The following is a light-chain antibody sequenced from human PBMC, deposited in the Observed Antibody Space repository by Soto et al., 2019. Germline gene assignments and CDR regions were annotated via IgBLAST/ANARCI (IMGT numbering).Light chain of an antibody. CDR1: RDISSS. J-gene: IGKJ2*01. V-gene: IGKV1-27*01. CDR2: AAS. Sequence: DVQMTQSPSSLSASVGDRVTITCRASRDISSSLAWYQQIPGKVPKLLIYAASTLHAGVQSRFSGSGSGTFFTLTINSLQPEDVATYYCQKYNSAPNTFGRGTRLEIK. CDR3: QKYNSAPNT.